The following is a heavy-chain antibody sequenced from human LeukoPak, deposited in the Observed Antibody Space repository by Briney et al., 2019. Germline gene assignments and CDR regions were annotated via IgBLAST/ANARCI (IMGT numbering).Heavy chain of an antibody. V-gene: IGHV1-8*01. Sequence: VASVKVSCKASGYTFTSYDINWVRQATGQGLEWMGWVNPNSGNTGYAQKFQGRVTMTRNTSISTACMELSSLRSEDTAVYYCARGGGSFRDAFDIWGQGTMVTVSS. J-gene: IGHJ3*02. CDR3: ARGGGSFRDAFDI. D-gene: IGHD1-26*01. CDR1: GYTFTSYD. CDR2: VNPNSGNT.